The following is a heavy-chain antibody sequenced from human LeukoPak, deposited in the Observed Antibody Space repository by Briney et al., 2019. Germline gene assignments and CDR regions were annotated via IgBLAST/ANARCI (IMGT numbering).Heavy chain of an antibody. CDR1: GGTFSSYA. CDR3: ARIRYYYDSSGYYYYFDY. V-gene: IGHV1-69*01. CDR2: IIPIFGTA. J-gene: IGHJ4*02. Sequence: SVKVSCKASGGTFSSYAISWVRQAPGQGLEWMGGIIPIFGTANYAQKFQGRVTITADESTSTAYMELSSLRSEDTAVYYCARIRYYYDSSGYYYYFDYRGQGTLVTVSS. D-gene: IGHD3-22*01.